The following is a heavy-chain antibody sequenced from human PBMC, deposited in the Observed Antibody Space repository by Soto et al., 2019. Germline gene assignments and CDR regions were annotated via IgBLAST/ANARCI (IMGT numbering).Heavy chain of an antibody. D-gene: IGHD2-15*01. CDR3: ARGISPRWPPVDWYFDL. CDR2: IGTAGDT. Sequence: GGSLRLSCAASGFTFSSYDMYWVRQATGKGLEWVSAIGTAGDTYYPGSVKGRFTISRENAKNSLYLQMNSLRAGDTAVYYCARGISPRWPPVDWYFDLWGRGTLVTVSS. V-gene: IGHV3-13*01. J-gene: IGHJ2*01. CDR1: GFTFSSYD.